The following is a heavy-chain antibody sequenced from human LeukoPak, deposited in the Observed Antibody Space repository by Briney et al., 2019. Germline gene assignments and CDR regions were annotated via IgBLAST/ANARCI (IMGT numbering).Heavy chain of an antibody. V-gene: IGHV1-2*06. CDR1: GYTFTGYY. Sequence: ASVKVSCKASGYTFTGYYMHWVRQAPGQGLEWMGRINPNSGGTNYAQKFQGRVTMTRDTSISTAYMELSRLRSDDTAVYYCARGIAAAGTVDGAFDIWGQGTMVAVSS. CDR2: INPNSGGT. CDR3: ARGIAAAGTVDGAFDI. J-gene: IGHJ3*02. D-gene: IGHD6-13*01.